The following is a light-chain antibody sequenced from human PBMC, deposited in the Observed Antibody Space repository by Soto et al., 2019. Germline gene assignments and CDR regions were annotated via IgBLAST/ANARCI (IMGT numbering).Light chain of an antibody. CDR1: QSISSY. J-gene: IGKJ5*01. Sequence: DIQMTQSPSSLSASVGDRVTITCRASQSISSYLNWYQQKPGKAPKLLIYAASSLQSGVPSRFSGSGSGTDFTLTISSLQPEDFATYYCQQSYSTLFGQGTRPEIK. V-gene: IGKV1-39*01. CDR2: AAS. CDR3: QQSYSTL.